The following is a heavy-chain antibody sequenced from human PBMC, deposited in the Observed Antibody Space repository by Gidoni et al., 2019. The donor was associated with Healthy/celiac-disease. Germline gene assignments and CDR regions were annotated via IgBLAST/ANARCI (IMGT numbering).Heavy chain of an antibody. J-gene: IGHJ4*02. D-gene: IGHD1-26*01. CDR3: ARDSGGSYFLRFDY. CDR1: GFTFSSYS. CDR2: ISSSSSYI. V-gene: IGHV3-21*01. Sequence: EVQLVESGGGLVKPVGSLRLSCAASGFTFSSYSMNWVRQAPGKGLEWVSSISSSSSYIYYADSVKGRFTISRDNAKNSLYLQMNSLRAEDTAVYYCARDSGGSYFLRFDYWGQGTLVTVSS.